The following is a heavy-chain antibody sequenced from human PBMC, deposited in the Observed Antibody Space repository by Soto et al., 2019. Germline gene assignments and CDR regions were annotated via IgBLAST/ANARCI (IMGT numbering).Heavy chain of an antibody. Sequence: AASVKVSCKXSGGTFSSCVISWVRQATGQGLQWMGGSNPICGTANYAQKFQGRVTTAADESTSTAYRELSTLTSEETAVYYCARGGDDTSFDYWSQGTLVTSPQ. CDR3: ARGGDDTSFDY. CDR2: SNPICGTA. D-gene: IGHD2-21*02. V-gene: IGHV1-69*13. CDR1: GGTFSSCV. J-gene: IGHJ4*02.